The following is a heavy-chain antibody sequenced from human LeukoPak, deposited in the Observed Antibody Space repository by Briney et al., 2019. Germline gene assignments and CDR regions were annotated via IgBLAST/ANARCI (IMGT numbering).Heavy chain of an antibody. CDR2: IYYSGST. Sequence: KPSETLSLTCTVSGGSISSYYWSWIRQPPGKGLEWIGYIYYSGSTNYNPSLKSRVTISVDTSKNQFSLKLSSVTAADTAVYYCARVNSDYWPYYFDYWGQGTLVTVSS. V-gene: IGHV4-59*01. J-gene: IGHJ4*02. CDR1: GGSISSYY. D-gene: IGHD5-12*01. CDR3: ARVNSDYWPYYFDY.